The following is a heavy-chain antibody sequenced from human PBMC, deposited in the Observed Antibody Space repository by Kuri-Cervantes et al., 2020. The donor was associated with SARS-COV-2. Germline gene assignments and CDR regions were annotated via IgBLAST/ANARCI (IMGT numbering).Heavy chain of an antibody. J-gene: IGHJ6*02. CDR1: GFTVSSNY. Sequence: GESLKISCAASGFTVSSNYMSWVRQAPGKGLEWVSVIYSGGSTYYADSVKGRFTISRDNSKNTLYLQMNSLRAEDTAVYYCARDERWRHCSGGSCYGDYYYGMDVWGQGTTVTVSS. D-gene: IGHD2-15*01. CDR3: ARDERWRHCSGGSCYGDYYYGMDV. V-gene: IGHV3-53*01. CDR2: IYSGGST.